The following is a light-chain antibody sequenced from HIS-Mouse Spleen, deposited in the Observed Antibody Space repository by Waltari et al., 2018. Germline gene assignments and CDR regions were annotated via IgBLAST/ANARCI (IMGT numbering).Light chain of an antibody. CDR1: KLGDKY. J-gene: IGLJ1*01. CDR3: QAWDSSTYV. V-gene: IGLV3-1*01. CDR2: QDS. Sequence: SYELTQPPSVSVSPGQTASITCSGDKLGDKYACWYQQKPGQSPVLVIYQDSKRPSGCPERVSGSNSGNTATLTISGTQARDEADYYCQAWDSSTYVFGTGTKVTVL.